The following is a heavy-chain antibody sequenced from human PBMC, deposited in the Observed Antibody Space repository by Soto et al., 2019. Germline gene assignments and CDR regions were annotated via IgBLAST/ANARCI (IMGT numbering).Heavy chain of an antibody. CDR1: GFTFSSYG. Sequence: GGSLRLSCAASGFTFSSYGMHWVRQAPGKGLEWVAVISYDGSNKYYADSVKGRFTISRDNSKNTLYLQMNSLRAEDTAVYYYAKDRSPIWYYYYGMDVWGQGTTVTSP. CDR3: AKDRSPIWYYYYGMDV. CDR2: ISYDGSNK. J-gene: IGHJ6*02. V-gene: IGHV3-30*18. D-gene: IGHD2-2*02.